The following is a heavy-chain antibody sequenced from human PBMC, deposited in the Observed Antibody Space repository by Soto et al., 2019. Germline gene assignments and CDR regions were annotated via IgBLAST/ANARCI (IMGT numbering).Heavy chain of an antibody. V-gene: IGHV1-69*13. J-gene: IGHJ6*02. CDR3: ARETGSDCSSTSCYGGYYYYYGMDV. D-gene: IGHD2-2*01. CDR2: IIPIFGTA. CDR1: GGTFSIYA. Sequence: GASVKVSCKASGGTFSIYAIIWVRQAPGQGLEWMGGIIPIFGTANYAQKFQGRVTITADESTSTAYMELSSLRSEDTAVYYCARETGSDCSSTSCYGGYYYYYGMDVWGQGTTVTVSS.